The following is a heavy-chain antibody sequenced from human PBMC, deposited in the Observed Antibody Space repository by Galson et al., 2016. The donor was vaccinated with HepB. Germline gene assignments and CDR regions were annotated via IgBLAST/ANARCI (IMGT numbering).Heavy chain of an antibody. CDR2: IWYNVRNK. J-gene: IGHJ4*02. CDR3: ARDLGGCNGFGCSYYFDY. CDR1: GFTLGSVG. Sequence: SLRLSCAAAGFTLGSVGMNWVRQTPGKEPEWLAVIWYNVRNKYYADSVRGRVTISRDTSTNMVYLQMNSLRVEDTAMYYCARDLGGCNGFGCSYYFDYWCQGILVTVSS. D-gene: IGHD2/OR15-2a*01. V-gene: IGHV3-33*01.